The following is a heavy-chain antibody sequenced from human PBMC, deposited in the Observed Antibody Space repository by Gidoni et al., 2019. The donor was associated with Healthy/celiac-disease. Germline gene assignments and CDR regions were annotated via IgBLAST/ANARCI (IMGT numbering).Heavy chain of an antibody. CDR1: GGTFSSYA. J-gene: IGHJ4*02. D-gene: IGHD2-15*01. CDR3: ASFRYCSGGSCSDGPWGYFDY. CDR2: IIPIFGTA. V-gene: IGHV1-69*06. Sequence: QVQLVQSGAEGKKPGSSVKVYCKASGGTFSSYANSWVRQAPGQGLEVMGGIIPIFGTANYAQKFQGRVTITADKSTSTAYMELSSLRSEDTAVYYCASFRYCSGGSCSDGPWGYFDYWGQGTLVTVSS.